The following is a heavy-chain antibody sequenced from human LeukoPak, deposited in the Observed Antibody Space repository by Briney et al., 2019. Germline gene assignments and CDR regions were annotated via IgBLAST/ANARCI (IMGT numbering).Heavy chain of an antibody. CDR2: IYHSGST. J-gene: IGHJ4*02. D-gene: IGHD1-26*01. V-gene: IGHV4-38-2*02. CDR3: ARDGHMRVGATWLTFDY. CDR1: GYSISSGYY. Sequence: SETLSLTCTVSGYSISSGYYWGWIRQPPGKGLEWIGSIYHSGSTYYNPSLKSRATISVDTSKNQFSLKLSSVTAADTAVYYCARDGHMRVGATWLTFDYWGQGTLVTVSS.